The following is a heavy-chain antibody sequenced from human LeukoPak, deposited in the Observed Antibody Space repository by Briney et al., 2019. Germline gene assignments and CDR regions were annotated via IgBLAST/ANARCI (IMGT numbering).Heavy chain of an antibody. D-gene: IGHD3-3*01. CDR3: AKSTHITVFGVPPPDS. V-gene: IGHV3-30-3*02. CDR2: ISYDGSNK. CDR1: GFTFSSYA. J-gene: IGHJ5*01. Sequence: GRSLRLSCAASGFTFSSYAMHWVRQAPGKGLEWVAVISYDGSNKYYADSVKGRFTISRDNSENTLYLQMNSLRAEDTAVYYCAKSTHITVFGVPPPDSWGQGTLVTVSS.